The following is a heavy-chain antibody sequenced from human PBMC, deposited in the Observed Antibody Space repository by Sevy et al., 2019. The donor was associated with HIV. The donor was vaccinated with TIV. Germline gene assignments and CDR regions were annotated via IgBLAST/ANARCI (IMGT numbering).Heavy chain of an antibody. D-gene: IGHD2-21*01. CDR1: GYIFTDFD. CDR2: INPSVGIT. V-gene: IGHV1-46*01. Sequence: SSVKVSCKASGYIFTDFDLHWVRQAPGQGLQWVGLINPSVGITTYAQDFQGRVTITRDTSTSTVHMELSSLRSDDTATYYCARLEGCRGACYYFDFWGQGTLVTVSS. J-gene: IGHJ4*02. CDR3: ARLEGCRGACYYFDF.